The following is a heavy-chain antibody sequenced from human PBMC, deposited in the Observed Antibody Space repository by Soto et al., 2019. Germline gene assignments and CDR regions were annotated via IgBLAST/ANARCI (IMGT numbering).Heavy chain of an antibody. CDR3: ARDLWGYCGTDCYPLDV. CDR2: MYYTGST. J-gene: IGHJ6*02. CDR1: GGSISSGGYY. D-gene: IGHD2-21*02. Sequence: SETLSLTCTVSGGSISSGGYYWSWLRQHPGKGLEWIGYMYYTGSTDYNPSLKSRVTISVDTSKNQFSLKLNSVTAADTAVYYCARDLWGYCGTDCYPLDVWGQGTTVTVSS. V-gene: IGHV4-61*08.